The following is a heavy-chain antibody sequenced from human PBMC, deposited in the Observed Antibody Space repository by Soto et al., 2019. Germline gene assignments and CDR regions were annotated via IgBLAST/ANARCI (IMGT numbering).Heavy chain of an antibody. CDR3: ARDRVAATGSDPIIDSYKGMDV. J-gene: IGHJ6*02. D-gene: IGHD2-15*01. CDR1: SDIFSTYG. V-gene: IGHV1-18*01. CDR2: ISGHNGNT. Sequence: QVQMVQSGPEVKKPGASVKVSCEASSDIFSTYGVSWVRQAPGQGLEWMGWISGHNGNTNYAQKFQGRVLMTIDRSTNTGYVVLRSLRFDDTAVYFCARDRVAATGSDPIIDSYKGMDVWGQGTAVTVSS.